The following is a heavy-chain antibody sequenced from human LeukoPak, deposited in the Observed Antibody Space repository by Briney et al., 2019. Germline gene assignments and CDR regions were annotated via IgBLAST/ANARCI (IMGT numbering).Heavy chain of an antibody. V-gene: IGHV4-59*01. D-gene: IGHD3-22*01. CDR1: GGSISSYY. CDR2: IYYSGST. CDR3: ARIMNSSGYWSYMDV. J-gene: IGHJ6*03. Sequence: PSETLSLTCTVSGGSISSYYWSWIRQPPGKGLEWIGYIYYSGSTNYNPSLKSRVTISVDTSKNQFSLKLSSVTAADTAVYYCARIMNSSGYWSYMDVWGKGTTVTVSS.